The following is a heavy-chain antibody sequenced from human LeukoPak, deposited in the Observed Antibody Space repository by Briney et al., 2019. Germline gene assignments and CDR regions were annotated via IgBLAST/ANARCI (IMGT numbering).Heavy chain of an antibody. CDR1: GGSISSGSYY. Sequence: PSETLSLTCTVSGGSISSGSYYWSWIRQPAGKGLEWIGRIYTSGSTNYNPSLKSRVTISVDTSKNQFSLKLSSVTAADTAVYYCARDRSDGLPPEVYYYMDVWGKGTTVTVSS. D-gene: IGHD3-3*01. V-gene: IGHV4-61*02. J-gene: IGHJ6*03. CDR3: ARDRSDGLPPEVYYYMDV. CDR2: IYTSGST.